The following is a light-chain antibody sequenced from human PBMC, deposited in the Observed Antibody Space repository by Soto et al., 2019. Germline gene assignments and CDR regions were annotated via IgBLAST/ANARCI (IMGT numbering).Light chain of an antibody. J-gene: IGLJ2*01. CDR3: HSYQL. V-gene: IGLV2-14*03. Sequence: QSVLTQPASLSGSPGQSITISCTGSSNDIGSYNYVSWYQQHPGKAPKLIIFDVSNRPSGVSNRFSGSRSGNTASLTISQLQTEDEAAYFCHSYQLIGGGTKLTVL. CDR2: DVS. CDR1: SNDIGSYNY.